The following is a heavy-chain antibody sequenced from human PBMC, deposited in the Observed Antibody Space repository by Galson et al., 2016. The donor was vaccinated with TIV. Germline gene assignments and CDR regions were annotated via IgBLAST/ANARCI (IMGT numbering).Heavy chain of an antibody. CDR1: GGSISTNSYY. Sequence: SETLSLTCTVSGGSISTNSYYWGWIRQSPGKGLEWIGSIYHGGSTYYNPSLKSRVTISVDTSKNQFSLKLSSVTAADTAVYYCARYISGGYHYFDFWGRGTLVTVSS. V-gene: IGHV4-39*01. CDR2: IYHGGST. J-gene: IGHJ4*02. CDR3: ARYISGGYHYFDF. D-gene: IGHD6-19*01.